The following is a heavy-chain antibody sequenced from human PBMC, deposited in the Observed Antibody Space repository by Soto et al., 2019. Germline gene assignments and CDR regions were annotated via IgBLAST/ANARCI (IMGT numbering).Heavy chain of an antibody. CDR3: ARNSLTGAYYYYYYGMDV. J-gene: IGHJ6*02. V-gene: IGHV3-33*01. Sequence: LRLSCAASGFTFSSYGMHWVRQAPGKGLEWVAVIWYDGSNKYYADSVKGRFTISRDNSKNTLYLQMNSLRAEDTAVYYCARNSLTGAYYYYYYGMDVWGQGTTVTVSS. CDR1: GFTFSSYG. D-gene: IGHD3-10*01. CDR2: IWYDGSNK.